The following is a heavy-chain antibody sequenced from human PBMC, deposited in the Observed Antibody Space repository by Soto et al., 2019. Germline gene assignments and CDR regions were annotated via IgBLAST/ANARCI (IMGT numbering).Heavy chain of an antibody. V-gene: IGHV3-23*01. CDR1: GLTFSNYA. CDR2: ISGGGGST. Sequence: PGGSLRLSCTASGLTFSNYAMSWVRQAPGKGLEFVSFISGGGGSTYSADSVKGRFTVSRDNLKNTLSLQMNSLRVEDTAVYYCVKLLRSWYGHNALDVWGQGTPVTVSS. D-gene: IGHD4-17*01. CDR3: VKLLRSWYGHNALDV. J-gene: IGHJ6*02.